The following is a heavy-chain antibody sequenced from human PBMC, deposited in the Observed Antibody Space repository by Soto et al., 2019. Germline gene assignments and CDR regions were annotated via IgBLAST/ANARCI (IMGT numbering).Heavy chain of an antibody. D-gene: IGHD3-10*01. CDR2: IYYSGST. J-gene: IGHJ4*02. CDR1: GGSISSGGYY. CDR3: ARAKRGNSPLFDY. Sequence: KPSETLSLTCTVSGGSISSGGYYWSWIRQHPGKGLEWIGYIYYSGSTYYNPSLKSRVTISVDTSKNQFSLKLSSVAAADTAVYYCARAKRGNSPLFDYWGQGTLVTVSS. V-gene: IGHV4-31*03.